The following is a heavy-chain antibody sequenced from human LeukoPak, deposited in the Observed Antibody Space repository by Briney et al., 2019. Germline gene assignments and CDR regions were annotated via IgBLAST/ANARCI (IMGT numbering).Heavy chain of an antibody. V-gene: IGHV3-30*02. CDR2: IRYDGSNK. CDR1: RFTFSSFG. Sequence: PVGSLRLSRAPSRFTFSSFGMHWVRQAPGHGLEWVAFIRYDGSNKYYADSVKGRFTISRDNSKNTLYLQMNSLRAEDTAVYYCAKDAGKQWLAPFDYWGQGTLVTVSS. J-gene: IGHJ4*02. D-gene: IGHD6-19*01. CDR3: AKDAGKQWLAPFDY.